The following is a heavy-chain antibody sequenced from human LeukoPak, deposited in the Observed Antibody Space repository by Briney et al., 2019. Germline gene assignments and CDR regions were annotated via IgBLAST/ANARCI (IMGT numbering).Heavy chain of an antibody. CDR3: ARRVRDMITFGGVIAQLDY. V-gene: IGHV4-59*08. CDR2: IYYSGST. Sequence: PSETLSLTCTVSGGSISSYYWSWIRQPPGKGLEWIGYIYYSGSTNYNPSLKSRVTISVDTSKNQFSLKLSSVTAADTAVYYCARRVRDMITFGGVIAQLDYWGKGTLVSVFS. CDR1: GGSISSYY. D-gene: IGHD3-16*02. J-gene: IGHJ4*02.